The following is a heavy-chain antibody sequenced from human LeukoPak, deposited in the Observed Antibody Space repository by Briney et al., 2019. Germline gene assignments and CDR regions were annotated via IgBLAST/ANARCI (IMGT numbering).Heavy chain of an antibody. J-gene: IGHJ4*02. CDR1: GFTFSNYE. V-gene: IGHV3-48*03. CDR3: AREDGSQLDY. Sequence: GGSLRLSCATSGFTFSNYEMSWVRQTPGKGLEWVSYISSSGSSTYYADSVKGRFTISRGNAKSSLCLQMDSLRAGDTAVYYCAREDGSQLDYWGRGTLVTVSS. D-gene: IGHD1-26*01. CDR2: ISSSGSST.